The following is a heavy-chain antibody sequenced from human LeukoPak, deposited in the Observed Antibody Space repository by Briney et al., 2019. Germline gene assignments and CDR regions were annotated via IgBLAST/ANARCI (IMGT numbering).Heavy chain of an antibody. CDR3: ARGQYSWSYYHVY. D-gene: IGHD1-26*01. J-gene: IGHJ4*02. V-gene: IGHV1-2*06. CDR2: INPNSGGT. CDR1: GYTFTGYY. Sequence: ASVKVSCKASGYTFTGYYMHWVRQAPGQGLEWMGRINPNSGGTNYAQKFQGRVTMTRDTSISTAYMELSRLRSDDTAVYYCARGQYSWSYYHVYWGQGTLVTVSS.